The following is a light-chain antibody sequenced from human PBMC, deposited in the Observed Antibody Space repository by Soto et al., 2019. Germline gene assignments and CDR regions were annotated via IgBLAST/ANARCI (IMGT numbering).Light chain of an antibody. CDR2: RVS. CDR1: KSLVYSDGNTH. CDR3: TQGTHWQRT. V-gene: IGKV2-30*01. Sequence: DVVLTQSPLSLPVNFGQPASISCRSSKSLVYSDGNTHLSWFHQRPGQSPRRLIYRVSSRDSGVPDRFSGSGSDTDFTLEFSRVEAEDVGIYFCTQGTHWQRTFGQGTKVEVK. J-gene: IGKJ1*01.